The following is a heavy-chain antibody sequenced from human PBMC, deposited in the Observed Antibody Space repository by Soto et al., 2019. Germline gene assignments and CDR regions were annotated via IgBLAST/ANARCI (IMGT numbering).Heavy chain of an antibody. V-gene: IGHV1-2*02. D-gene: IGHD2-21*01. CDR2: INPKTGDT. CDR1: GYTFTDSH. J-gene: IGHJ4*02. Sequence: ASVKVSCKASGYTFTDSHIHWVRQASGQGLEWLGWINPKTGDTNYPQKFQGRITMTRDTSMSTAYMELTNLTSDDTAAYYCERDPPRYFTSSPEGAGLWGQGTLVTVSS. CDR3: ERDPPRYFTSSPEGAGL.